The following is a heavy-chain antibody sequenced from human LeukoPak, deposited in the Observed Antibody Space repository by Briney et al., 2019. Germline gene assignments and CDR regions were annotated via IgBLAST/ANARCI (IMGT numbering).Heavy chain of an antibody. V-gene: IGHV3-23*01. Sequence: GGSLRLSCGASGFTFSSYAMSWVRQAPGKGLEWVSGISGSGGTTYYADSVKGRFTISRDNSKNTLYLQMSSLRAEDTAFYYCAKDGYFDSTGYSGGRYCFDYWGQGTLVTVSS. CDR3: AKDGYFDSTGYSGGRYCFDY. J-gene: IGHJ4*02. CDR1: GFTFSSYA. CDR2: ISGSGGTT. D-gene: IGHD3-22*01.